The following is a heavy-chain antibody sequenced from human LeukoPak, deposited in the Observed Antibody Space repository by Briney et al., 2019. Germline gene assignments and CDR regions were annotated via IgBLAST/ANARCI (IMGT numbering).Heavy chain of an antibody. CDR3: VREASSLFN. CDR1: GFTFNNFW. Sequence: GGSLRLSCAASGFTFNNFWMNWFRQAPGKGLEWVANIKLDGSEKYVDSVKGRFTISRDNAKNSLYLQMNSLRVEDTAVYYCVREASSLFNWGQGTLVTVSS. J-gene: IGHJ4*02. D-gene: IGHD2-21*01. V-gene: IGHV3-7*01. CDR2: IKLDGSEK.